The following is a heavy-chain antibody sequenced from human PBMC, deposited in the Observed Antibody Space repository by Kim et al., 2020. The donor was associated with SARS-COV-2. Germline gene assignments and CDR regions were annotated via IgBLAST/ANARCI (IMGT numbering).Heavy chain of an antibody. J-gene: IGHJ4*02. CDR3: ASSSGSYLVPFDY. D-gene: IGHD1-26*01. Sequence: YADSVKGRFTISRDNSKNTLYLQMNSLRAEDTAVYYCASSSGSYLVPFDYWGQGTLVTVSS. V-gene: IGHV3-30*01.